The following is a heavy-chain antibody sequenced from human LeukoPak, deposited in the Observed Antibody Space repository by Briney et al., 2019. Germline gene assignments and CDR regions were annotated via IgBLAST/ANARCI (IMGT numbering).Heavy chain of an antibody. Sequence: GTLSLTCAVCGGSFSGYYWSWIRQPPGKGLEWVSYISGGSSFTYYVDSVKGRFTISRDNAKNSLYLQMNSLRAEDTAVYYCARDLGYSSGPNYWGQGTRVTVSS. CDR3: ARDLGYSSGPNY. CDR1: GGSFSGYY. D-gene: IGHD6-19*01. CDR2: ISGGSSFT. V-gene: IGHV3-11*06. J-gene: IGHJ4*02.